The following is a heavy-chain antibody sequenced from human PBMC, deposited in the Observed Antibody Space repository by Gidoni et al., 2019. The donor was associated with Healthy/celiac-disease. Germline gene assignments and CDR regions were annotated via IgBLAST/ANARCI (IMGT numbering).Heavy chain of an antibody. D-gene: IGHD2-15*01. J-gene: IGHJ5*02. CDR2: IYYSGST. Sequence: QLQLQESGPGLVKPSETLSLTCTVSGGSISNSSYYWGWIRQPTGKGLEWIGSIYYSGSTYYNPSLKSRVTISVDTSKNQFSLKLSSVTAADTAVYYCARENCSGGSCYSGNWFDPWGQGTLVTVSS. CDR3: ARENCSGGSCYSGNWFDP. CDR1: GGSISNSSYY. V-gene: IGHV4-39*07.